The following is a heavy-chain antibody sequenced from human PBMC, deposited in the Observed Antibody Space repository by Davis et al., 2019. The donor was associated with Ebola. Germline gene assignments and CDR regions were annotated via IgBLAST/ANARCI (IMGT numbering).Heavy chain of an antibody. CDR1: GFTFSSYG. CDR2: IWYDGSNK. J-gene: IGHJ6*02. CDR3: ARDINPPYYDFWSGYYTDYYYYYGMDV. Sequence: PGGSLRLSCAASGFTFSSYGMHWVRQAPGKGLEWVAVIWYDGSNKYYADSVKGRFTISRDNSKNTLYLQMNSLRAEDTAVYYCARDINPPYYDFWSGYYTDYYYYYGMDVWGQGTTVTVSS. D-gene: IGHD3-3*01. V-gene: IGHV3-33*01.